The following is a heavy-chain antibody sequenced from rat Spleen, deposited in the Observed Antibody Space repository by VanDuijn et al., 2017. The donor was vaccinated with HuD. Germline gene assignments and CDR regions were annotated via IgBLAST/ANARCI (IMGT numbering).Heavy chain of an antibody. CDR3: ARRHYGYTDYFDY. CDR2: ISYGDSSGHSST. J-gene: IGHJ2*01. V-gene: IGHV5-29*01. D-gene: IGHD1-9*01. Sequence: EVQLVESDGGLVQPGKSLKLSCAASGFTFSDYYMAWVRQAPTKGLEWVATISYGDSSGHSSTYYRDSVKGRFTISRDNAKSTLSLQMDSLRSEDTATFYCARRHYGYTDYFDYWGQGVMVTVSS. CDR1: GFTFSDYY.